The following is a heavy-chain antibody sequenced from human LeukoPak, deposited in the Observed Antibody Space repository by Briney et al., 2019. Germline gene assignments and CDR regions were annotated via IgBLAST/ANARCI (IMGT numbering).Heavy chain of an antibody. V-gene: IGHV3-23*01. CDR2: ISNSGA. CDR1: GFTFSSYA. CDR3: AKGADSTIWYTGGYYFDY. Sequence: GGSLRLSCAASGFTFSSYAMSWVRQAPGKGLEWVSAISNSGAYYADSVKGRFTISRDKSKNTVYLQMNSLRAEDTAVYYCAKGADSTIWYTGGYYFDYWGQGTLVTVSS. D-gene: IGHD6-13*01. J-gene: IGHJ4*02.